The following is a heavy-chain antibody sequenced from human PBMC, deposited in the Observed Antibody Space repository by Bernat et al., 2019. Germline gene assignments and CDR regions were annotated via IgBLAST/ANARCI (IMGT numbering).Heavy chain of an antibody. Sequence: EVQLVESGGGLVQPGGSLRLSCAASGFTFSSYEMNWVRQAPGKGLEWVSYISSSGSTIYYADSVKGRFTISRDNAKNSLYLQMNSLRAEDTAVYYCARDQDTGAFDIWGQGTMVTVSS. D-gene: IGHD2-15*01. CDR3: ARDQDTGAFDI. V-gene: IGHV3-48*03. J-gene: IGHJ3*02. CDR2: ISSSGSTI. CDR1: GFTFSSYE.